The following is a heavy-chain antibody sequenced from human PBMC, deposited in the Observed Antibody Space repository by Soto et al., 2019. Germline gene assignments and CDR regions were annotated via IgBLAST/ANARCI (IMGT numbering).Heavy chain of an antibody. J-gene: IGHJ4*01. D-gene: IGHD2-15*01. CDR2: ITSDGDST. V-gene: IGHV3-64D*06. CDR3: VKGNQLLRYYFEF. Sequence: HPWGSLRLSCSVSGFTFSNYAMHWVRQAPGKGLEYVSGITSDGDSTWHADSVKDRFTTSRDNSKNTLFLQMSSLRVEDTAIYFCVKGNQLLRYYFEFWGPGTLVTAPQ. CDR1: GFTFSNYA.